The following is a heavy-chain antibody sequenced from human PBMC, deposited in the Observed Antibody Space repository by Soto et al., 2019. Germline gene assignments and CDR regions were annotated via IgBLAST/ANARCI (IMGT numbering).Heavy chain of an antibody. CDR1: GFTFSSYW. D-gene: IGHD5-18*01. CDR2: IKQDGSEK. J-gene: IGHJ4*02. V-gene: IGHV3-7*01. Sequence: EVQLVESGGVLVQPGGSLRLSCAASGFTFSSYWMSWVRQAPGKGLEWVANIKQDGSEKYYVDSVKGRFTISRDNAKNSLYLQMNSLRAEDTAVYYCARETDTAMVGFEYWGQGTLVTVSS. CDR3: ARETDTAMVGFEY.